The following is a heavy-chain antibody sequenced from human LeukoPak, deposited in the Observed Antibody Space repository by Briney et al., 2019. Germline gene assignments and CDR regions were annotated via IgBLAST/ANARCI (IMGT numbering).Heavy chain of an antibody. CDR2: ITPILGIA. CDR1: GGTFSSYA. CDR3: ARDPGIAVAGTSDAFDI. J-gene: IGHJ3*02. V-gene: IGHV1-69*04. Sequence: GASVKVSCNASGGTFSSYAISWVRQAPGQGLEWMGRITPILGIANYAQKSQGRVTITADKSTSTAYMELSSLRSEDTAVYYCARDPGIAVAGTSDAFDIWGQGTMVTVSS. D-gene: IGHD6-19*01.